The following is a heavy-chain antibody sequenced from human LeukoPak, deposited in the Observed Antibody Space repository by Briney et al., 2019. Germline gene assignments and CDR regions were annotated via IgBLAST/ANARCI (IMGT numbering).Heavy chain of an antibody. D-gene: IGHD3-9*01. CDR2: ISYDGSNK. Sequence: GGSLRLSCAASGFTFSSYAMHWVRQAPGKGLEWVAVISYDGSNKYYADSVKGRFTISRDNSKNTLYLQMNSLRAEDTAVYYCARGGARLVLYRGSDPWGQGTLVTVSS. V-gene: IGHV3-30-3*01. CDR1: GFTFSSYA. CDR3: ARGGARLVLYRGSDP. J-gene: IGHJ5*02.